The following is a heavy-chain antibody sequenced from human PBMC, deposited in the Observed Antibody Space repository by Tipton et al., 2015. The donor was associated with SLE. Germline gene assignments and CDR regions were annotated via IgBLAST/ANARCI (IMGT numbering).Heavy chain of an antibody. Sequence: TLSLTCAVYGGSFSGYYWSCIRQPPGKGLEWIGEINHSGSTNYNPSLKSRVTISMDMSKNQLSLKLSSVTAADTAVYYCARGPPFMEWERNWFDPWGQGTQVTVSS. CDR2: INHSGST. CDR1: GGSFSGYY. J-gene: IGHJ5*02. CDR3: ARGPPFMEWERNWFDP. D-gene: IGHD3-3*02. V-gene: IGHV4-34*01.